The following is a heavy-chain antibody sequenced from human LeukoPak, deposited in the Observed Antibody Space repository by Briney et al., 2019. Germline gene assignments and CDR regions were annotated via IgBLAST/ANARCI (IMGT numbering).Heavy chain of an antibody. CDR2: ISTHKGNT. Sequence: ASVTVSCTSSGYTSSNYGISWMRQAPGQGLEWMGWISTHKGNTNYAQKFQGRVTMTTDKSTSTTYMELRSLTSDDTAVYYCARDVPGSIGTTARFDPWGQGTLVTVSS. V-gene: IGHV1-18*01. J-gene: IGHJ5*02. CDR1: GYTSSNYG. D-gene: IGHD1-1*01. CDR3: ARDVPGSIGTTARFDP.